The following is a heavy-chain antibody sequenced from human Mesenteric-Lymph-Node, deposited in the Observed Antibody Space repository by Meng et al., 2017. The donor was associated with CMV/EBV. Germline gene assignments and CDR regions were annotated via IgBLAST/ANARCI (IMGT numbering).Heavy chain of an antibody. D-gene: IGHD5-24*01. J-gene: IGHJ4*02. Sequence: GGSLRLSCEASGFTFRDYYMTWFRQAPGKGPEWVSFITGSGSTQWYTDSVKGRFTISRDNARNSLYLQMDSLRADDAAVYYCARDLDGYNLDYWGQGTVVTVSS. CDR1: GFTFRDYY. CDR3: ARDLDGYNLDY. CDR2: ITGSGSTQ. V-gene: IGHV3-11*01.